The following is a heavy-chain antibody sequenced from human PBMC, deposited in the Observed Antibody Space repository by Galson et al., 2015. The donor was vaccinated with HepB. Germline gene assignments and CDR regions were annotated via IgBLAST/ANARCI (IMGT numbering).Heavy chain of an antibody. J-gene: IGHJ4*02. D-gene: IGHD3-10*01. CDR3: ARVGFGHIDY. V-gene: IGHV3-21*01. CDR1: GFTFSTFS. Sequence: SLRLSCAASGFTFSTFSMTWVRQTPGKGLEWVSSIDTRSTYLYYGVSVKGRFTISRDNAKNSLYLQMNSLGAADTAVYYCARVGFGHIDYWGLGTLVTVSS. CDR2: IDTRSTYL.